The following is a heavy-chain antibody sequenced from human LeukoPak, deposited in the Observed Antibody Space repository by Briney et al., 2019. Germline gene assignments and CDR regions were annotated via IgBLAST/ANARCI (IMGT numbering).Heavy chain of an antibody. CDR3: AREKLSSNWFDP. Sequence: ASVKVSCKASGYTFTGYYMHWVRQPPGQGLEWMGWINPNSGGTNYAQKFQGRVTMTRDTSISTAYMELSRLRSDDTAVYYCAREKLSSNWFDPWGQGTLVTVSS. D-gene: IGHD1-1*01. CDR1: GYTFTGYY. CDR2: INPNSGGT. J-gene: IGHJ5*02. V-gene: IGHV1-2*02.